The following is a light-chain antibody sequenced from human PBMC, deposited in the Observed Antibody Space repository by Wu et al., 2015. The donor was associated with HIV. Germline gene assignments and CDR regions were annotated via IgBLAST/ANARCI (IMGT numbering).Light chain of an antibody. J-gene: IGKJ1*01. CDR1: QSVSSSY. CDR2: GAS. CDR3: QQSYSTPWT. Sequence: EIVLTQSPGTLSLSPGERATLSCRASQSVSSSYLAWYQQKPGQAPRLLIYGASSRATGIPDRFSGSGSGTDFTLTISRLEPEDFATYYCQQSYSTPWTFGQGTKAEIK. V-gene: IGKV3-20*01.